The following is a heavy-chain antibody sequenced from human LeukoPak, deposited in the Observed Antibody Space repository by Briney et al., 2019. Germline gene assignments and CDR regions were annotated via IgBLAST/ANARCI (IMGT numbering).Heavy chain of an antibody. CDR2: IRYNGSNK. CDR3: AKDLGRFGELIDY. CDR1: GFTFSSYG. J-gene: IGHJ4*02. V-gene: IGHV3-30*02. Sequence: GGSLRLSCAASGFTFSSYGMNWVRQAPGKGLEWVAFIRYNGSNKYYADSVKGRFTISSDNAKNTLYLQMNSLRADDTAEYYYAKDLGRFGELIDYWGQGTLVTVSS. D-gene: IGHD3-10*01.